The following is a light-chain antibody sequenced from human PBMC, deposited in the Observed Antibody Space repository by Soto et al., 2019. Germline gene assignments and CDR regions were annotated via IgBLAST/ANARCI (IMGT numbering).Light chain of an antibody. CDR3: SSYAGSSYV. V-gene: IGLV2-8*01. CDR2: EVS. CDR1: SSDVGGYNY. J-gene: IGLJ1*01. Sequence: QSALTQPPSASGSPGQSVTISCTGTSSDVGGYNYVSWYQQHPGKAPKLMIYEVSKRPSGVPDRFSGSKSGNTASLTVSALQAEDEADYYCSSYAGSSYVFGTGTKLTVL.